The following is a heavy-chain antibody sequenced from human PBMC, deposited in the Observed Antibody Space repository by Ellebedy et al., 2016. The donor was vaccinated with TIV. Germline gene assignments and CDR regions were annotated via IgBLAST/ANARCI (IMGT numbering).Heavy chain of an antibody. J-gene: IGHJ4*02. CDR2: ISYDGSNK. Sequence: GESLKISXAASGFTFSSYSMNWVRQAPGKGLEWVAVISYDGSNKYYADSVKGRFTISRDNSKNTLYLQMNSLRAEDTAVYYCARDGGYSSSYDYWGQGTLVTVSS. D-gene: IGHD6-6*01. CDR3: ARDGGYSSSYDY. CDR1: GFTFSSYS. V-gene: IGHV3-30*03.